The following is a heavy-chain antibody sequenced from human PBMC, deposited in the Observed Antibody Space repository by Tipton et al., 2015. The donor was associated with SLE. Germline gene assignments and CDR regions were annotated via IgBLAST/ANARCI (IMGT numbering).Heavy chain of an antibody. Sequence: TLSLTCTVSGGSIGSFYWTWIRQSPEKGLEWIAYVHYSGSTSYNPSLKSRVTVSIDTSKNQFSVKLTSVTAADTAMYYCARIGGTGGFHFPLWGQGTLVTVSS. J-gene: IGHJ4*02. CDR1: GGSIGSFY. D-gene: IGHD2-8*02. V-gene: IGHV4-59*13. CDR2: VHYSGST. CDR3: ARIGGTGGFHFPL.